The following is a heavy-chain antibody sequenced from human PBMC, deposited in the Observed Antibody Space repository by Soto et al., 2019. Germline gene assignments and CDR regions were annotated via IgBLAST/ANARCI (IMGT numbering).Heavy chain of an antibody. CDR2: IYPGDSDT. CDR3: ARAVTGTLQPYYFDY. Sequence: PGESLKISCKGSGYRFTSYWIGWVLQIPGTGLEWMGIIYPGDSDTRYSPSFQGQVTISADESISTAYLQWSSLKASDTAMYFCARAVTGTLQPYYFDYWGQGTLVTVSS. J-gene: IGHJ4*02. CDR1: GYRFTSYW. D-gene: IGHD1-1*01. V-gene: IGHV5-51*01.